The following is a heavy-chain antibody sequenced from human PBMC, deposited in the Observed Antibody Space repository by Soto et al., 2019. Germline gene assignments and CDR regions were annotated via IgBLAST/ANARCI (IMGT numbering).Heavy chain of an antibody. J-gene: IGHJ4*02. V-gene: IGHV2-5*02. CDR2: IYSDDDK. CDR3: AHKHYSSSWYVIDY. Sequence: QITLKESGPTLVKPTQTLTLTCTFSGFSLSTSGVGVGWIRQPPGKALEWLALIYSDDDKRYSPSLKSRLTITKDTSKNQVVLTMTNMDPVDTATYYCAHKHYSSSWYVIDYWGQGTLVTVSS. CDR1: GFSLSTSGVG. D-gene: IGHD6-13*01.